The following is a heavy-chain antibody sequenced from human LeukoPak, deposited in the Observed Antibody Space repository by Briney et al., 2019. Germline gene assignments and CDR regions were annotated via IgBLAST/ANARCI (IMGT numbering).Heavy chain of an antibody. CDR3: ARDGSGWLNWFDP. V-gene: IGHV4-61*02. CDR1: GGSISSGTYY. Sequence: SQTLSLTCTVSGGSISSGTYYWSWIRQLAGKGLEWIGRIYTSGSTNYNPSLKSRVTISLDPSKDQFSLKLSSVTAADTAVYYCARDGSGWLNWFDPWGQGTLVTVSS. CDR2: IYTSGST. J-gene: IGHJ5*02. D-gene: IGHD6-19*01.